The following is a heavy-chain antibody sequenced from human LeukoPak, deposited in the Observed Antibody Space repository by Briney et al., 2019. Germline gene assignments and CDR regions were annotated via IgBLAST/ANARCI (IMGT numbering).Heavy chain of an antibody. CDR1: GGTFSSYA. V-gene: IGHV1-69*13. Sequence: SVKVSCKASGGTFSSYAISWVRQAPGQGLEWMGGIIPVFGTANYAQKFQGRVTITADESTSTAYMELSSLRSEDTAVYYCARGLTPTSSPYGYWGQGTLVTVSS. CDR3: ARGLTPTSSPYGY. CDR2: IIPVFGTA. D-gene: IGHD6-6*01. J-gene: IGHJ4*02.